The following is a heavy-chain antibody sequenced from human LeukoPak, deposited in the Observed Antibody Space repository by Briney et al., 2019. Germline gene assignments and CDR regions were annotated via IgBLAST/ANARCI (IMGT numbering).Heavy chain of an antibody. D-gene: IGHD2-2*02. J-gene: IGHJ5*02. CDR2: IYPGDSDT. CDR3: ARLRAAIPWFDP. CDR1: GCNFTTYW. V-gene: IGHV5-51*01. Sequence: GESLKISCKGSGCNFTTYWIGWVRQMPGKGLEWMGIIYPGDSDTRYSPSFQGQVTISADKSINTAYLQWSSLKASDTAMYYCARLRAAIPWFDPWGQGTLVTVSS.